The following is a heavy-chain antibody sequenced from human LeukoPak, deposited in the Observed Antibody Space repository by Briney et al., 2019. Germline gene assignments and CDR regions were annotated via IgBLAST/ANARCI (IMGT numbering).Heavy chain of an antibody. J-gene: IGHJ3*02. Sequence: GGSLRLSCAASGFTFSSYAMSWVRQAPGKGLEWVSAISGSGGSTYYADSVKGRFTISRDNSKNTLYLQMNSLRAEDTAVYYCAQTSSTSCYKACDAFDIWGQGTMVTVSS. CDR3: AQTSSTSCYKACDAFDI. CDR1: GFTFSSYA. D-gene: IGHD2-2*02. CDR2: ISGSGGST. V-gene: IGHV3-23*01.